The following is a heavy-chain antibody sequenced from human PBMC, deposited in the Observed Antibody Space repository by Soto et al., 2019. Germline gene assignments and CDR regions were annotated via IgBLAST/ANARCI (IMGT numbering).Heavy chain of an antibody. CDR1: GGSISSYY. Sequence: PSETLSLTCTVSGGSISSYYWSWIRQPPGKGLEWIGYIYYSGSTNYNPSLKSRVTISVDTSKNQFSLKLSSVTAADTAVYYCARQDSNYAQTYYYYMDVWGKGTTVTVSS. CDR3: ARQDSNYAQTYYYYMDV. D-gene: IGHD4-4*01. J-gene: IGHJ6*03. CDR2: IYYSGST. V-gene: IGHV4-59*08.